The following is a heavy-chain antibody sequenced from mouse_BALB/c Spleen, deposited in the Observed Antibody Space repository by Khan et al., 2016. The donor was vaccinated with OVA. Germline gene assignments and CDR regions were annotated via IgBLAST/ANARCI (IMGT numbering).Heavy chain of an antibody. Sequence: QLVQSGAELVKSGATVKLSCTASGLHIKDTYMHWLKQWPEKGLEWIGRNHPPNGNTHYYPKSPGQAPITADTCSTTAYLQTSSLTSEYTAVSCWARMARKWGQGTTLTVSS. V-gene: IGHV14-3*02. CDR3: ARMARK. CDR1: GLHIKDTY. CDR2: NHPPNGNT. J-gene: IGHJ2*01.